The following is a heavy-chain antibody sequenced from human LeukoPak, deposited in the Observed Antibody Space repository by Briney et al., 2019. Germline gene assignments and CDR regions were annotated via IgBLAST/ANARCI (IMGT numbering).Heavy chain of an antibody. Sequence: GGSLRLSCVAYGFTFGSFGMHWVRQAPGKGLDWVAVIAYGSDENYADSVKGRFTISRDNFKNTLYLQMNSLGPEDTAMYYCARDVMAVAGTLGFDCWGRGALVTVSS. V-gene: IGHV3-30*04. J-gene: IGHJ4*02. CDR1: GFTFGSFG. CDR3: ARDVMAVAGTLGFDC. D-gene: IGHD6-19*01. CDR2: IAYGSDE.